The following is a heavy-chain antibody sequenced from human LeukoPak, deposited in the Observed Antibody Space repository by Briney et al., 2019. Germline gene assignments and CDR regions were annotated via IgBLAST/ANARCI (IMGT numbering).Heavy chain of an antibody. D-gene: IGHD2-2*01. V-gene: IGHV4-59*01. Sequence: SETLSLTCSVSGDSITNYFRSWIRQPPGKGLEWIGYLSYSGDVNYNPSLKSRVTVSVDTSKNQFSLKLTSVTAADTAVYYCARSWLYHDYWGQGTLVTVSS. J-gene: IGHJ4*02. CDR3: ARSWLYHDY. CDR2: LSYSGDV. CDR1: GDSITNYF.